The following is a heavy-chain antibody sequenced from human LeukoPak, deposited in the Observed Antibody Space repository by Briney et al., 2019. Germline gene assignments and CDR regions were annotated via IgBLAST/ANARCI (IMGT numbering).Heavy chain of an antibody. Sequence: PGGSLRLSCAASGITLIYYSMMWVRQAPGKGLEWVSVIARTGDNIHYADSVRGRFTISRYISKNTLYLHMNNLRAEDTAVYYCAKYAQTGDTFDFWGQGTLVAVSS. CDR2: IARTGDNI. J-gene: IGHJ4*02. CDR3: AKYAQTGDTFDF. CDR1: GITLIYYS. D-gene: IGHD7-27*01. V-gene: IGHV3-23*01.